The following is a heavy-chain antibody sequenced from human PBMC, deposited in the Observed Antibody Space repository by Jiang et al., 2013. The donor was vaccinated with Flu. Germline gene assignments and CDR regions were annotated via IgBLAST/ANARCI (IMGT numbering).Heavy chain of an antibody. D-gene: IGHD6-19*01. J-gene: IGHJ4*02. CDR2: ISSSSSYI. Sequence: SISSSSSYIYYADSVKGRFTISRDNAKNSLYLQMNSLRAEDTAVYYCARDPTNSGWWDYWGQGTLVTVSS. V-gene: IGHV3-21*01. CDR3: ARDPTNSGWWDY.